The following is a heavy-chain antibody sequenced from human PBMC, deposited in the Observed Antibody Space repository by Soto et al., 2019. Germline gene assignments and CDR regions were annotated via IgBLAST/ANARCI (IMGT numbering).Heavy chain of an antibody. V-gene: IGHV3-33*01. CDR2: IWYDGSNK. Sequence: GSLRLSCAASGFTFDTYVMHWVRQAPGRGLEWVALIWYDGSNKCYADSVKGRFTISRDNSKNTLYLQMNSLRAEDTAVYYCARGARDFDYWGQGTLVTVSS. D-gene: IGHD3-16*01. CDR1: GFTFDTYV. J-gene: IGHJ4*02. CDR3: ARGARDFDY.